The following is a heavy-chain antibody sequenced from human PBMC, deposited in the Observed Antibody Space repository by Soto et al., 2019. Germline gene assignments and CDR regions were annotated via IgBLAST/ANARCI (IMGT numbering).Heavy chain of an antibody. CDR1: GFTFSSYA. Sequence: PGGSLRLSCAASGFTFSSYAMHWVRQAPGKGLEWVAVISYDGSNKYYADSVKGRFTISRDNSKNTLYLQMNSLRAEDTAVYYCARENLPGRTTLLFQYYGMDVWGQGTTVTVSS. J-gene: IGHJ6*02. CDR3: ARENLPGRTTLLFQYYGMDV. D-gene: IGHD1-1*01. V-gene: IGHV3-30-3*01. CDR2: ISYDGSNK.